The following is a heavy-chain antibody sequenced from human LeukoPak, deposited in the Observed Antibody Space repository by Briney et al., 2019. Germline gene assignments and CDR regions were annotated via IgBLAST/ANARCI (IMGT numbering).Heavy chain of an antibody. V-gene: IGHV1-3*01. CDR2: INAGNGNT. D-gene: IGHD3-10*01. CDR3: ARGGLWFGSLGLYFDY. CDR1: GYTFTSYA. J-gene: IGHJ4*02. Sequence: ASVKVSCKASGYTFTSYAMHWVRQAPGQRLEWMGWINAGNGNTKYSQKFQGRVTIIRDTSASTAYMELSSLRSEDTAVYYCARGGLWFGSLGLYFDYWGQGTLVTVSS.